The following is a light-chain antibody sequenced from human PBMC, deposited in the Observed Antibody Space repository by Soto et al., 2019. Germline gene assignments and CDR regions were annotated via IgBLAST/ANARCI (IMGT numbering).Light chain of an antibody. V-gene: IGKV1-9*01. CDR2: LAS. CDR1: QDISRS. Sequence: IQLTQSPSSLSASVGDRVTITCRASQDISRSLAWYQQRPGRATRLLIYLASNLQSGVPSRFSGSGSGTYFTLTIGCLQPEDFATYHCQQLYGYPLTFCGGTRVEIK. CDR3: QQLYGYPLT. J-gene: IGKJ4*01.